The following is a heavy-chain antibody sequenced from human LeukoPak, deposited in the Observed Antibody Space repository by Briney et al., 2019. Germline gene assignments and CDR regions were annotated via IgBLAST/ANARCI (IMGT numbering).Heavy chain of an antibody. D-gene: IGHD2-15*01. CDR3: ARRCSGGSCCDY. V-gene: IGHV4-34*01. CDR2: INHSGST. CDR1: GASFSGYY. Sequence: PSETLSLTCAVYGASFSGYYWSWIRQPPGKGLEWIGEINHSGSTNYNPSLKSRVTISVDTSKNQFSLKLSSVTAADTAVYYCARRCSGGSCCDYWGQGTLVTVSS. J-gene: IGHJ4*02.